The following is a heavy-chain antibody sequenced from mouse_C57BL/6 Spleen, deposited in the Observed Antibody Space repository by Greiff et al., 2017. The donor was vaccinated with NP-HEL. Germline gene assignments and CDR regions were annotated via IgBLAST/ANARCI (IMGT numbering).Heavy chain of an antibody. CDR1: GFTFTDYY. Sequence: EVKLQESGGGLVQPGGSLSLSCAASGFTFTDYYMSWVRQPPGKALEWLGFIRNKANGYTTEYSASVKGRFTISRDNSQIILYLQMNALRAEDSATYYCARSHDGYYLYAMDYWGQGTSVTVSS. J-gene: IGHJ4*01. D-gene: IGHD2-3*01. CDR2: IRNKANGYTT. V-gene: IGHV7-3*01. CDR3: ARSHDGYYLYAMDY.